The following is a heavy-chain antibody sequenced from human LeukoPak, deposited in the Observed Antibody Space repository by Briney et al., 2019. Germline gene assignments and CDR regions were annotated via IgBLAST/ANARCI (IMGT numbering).Heavy chain of an antibody. CDR1: GFTFSSYA. V-gene: IGHV3-33*08. Sequence: PGGSLRLSCAASGFTFSSYAMHWVRQAPGKGLEWVAVIWYDGSNKYYADSVKGRFTISRDNSKNTLYLQMNSLRAEDTAVYYCAREIRAVAPFDYWGQGTLVTVSS. D-gene: IGHD6-19*01. CDR3: AREIRAVAPFDY. CDR2: IWYDGSNK. J-gene: IGHJ4*02.